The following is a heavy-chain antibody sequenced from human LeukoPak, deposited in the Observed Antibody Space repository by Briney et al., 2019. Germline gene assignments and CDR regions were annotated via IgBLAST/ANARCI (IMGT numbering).Heavy chain of an antibody. Sequence: GGSLRLSCAASGFSFSTSVMNWVRQAPGKWLEWVSSISSDNSYIYYADSVRGRFTISRDNAKNSLHLQMSSLRVDDTAVYFCSRGPAAIDNWGQGALVTVSS. CDR3: SRGPAAIDN. CDR1: GFSFSTSV. D-gene: IGHD2-2*01. CDR2: ISSDNSYI. J-gene: IGHJ4*02. V-gene: IGHV3-21*06.